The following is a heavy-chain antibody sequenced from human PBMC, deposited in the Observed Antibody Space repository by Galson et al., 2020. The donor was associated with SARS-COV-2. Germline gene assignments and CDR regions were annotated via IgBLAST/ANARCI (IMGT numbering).Heavy chain of an antibody. Sequence: SGPTLVKPTQTLTLTCTFSGFSISTSGMRVSWIRQPPGKALEWLARIDWDDDKFYSTSLKTRLTISKDTSKNQVVLTMTNMDPVDTATYYCARGYYDILTGHYDAFDIWGQGTMVTVSS. J-gene: IGHJ3*02. CDR1: GFSISTSGMR. V-gene: IGHV2-70*04. CDR2: IDWDDDK. D-gene: IGHD3-9*01. CDR3: ARGYYDILTGHYDAFDI.